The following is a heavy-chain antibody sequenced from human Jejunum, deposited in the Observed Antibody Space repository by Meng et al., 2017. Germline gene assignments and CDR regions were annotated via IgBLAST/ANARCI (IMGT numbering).Heavy chain of an antibody. CDR3: SRWLQFTAFRC. D-gene: IGHD5-24*01. V-gene: IGHV3-49*03. CDR2: ISWRTSGVTT. J-gene: IGHJ4*02. Sequence: GGSLRLSCTASGFTFGAYAMTWFRQAPGKGLEWVGSISWRTSGVTTEYAASVKGRFTISTDDSKIIAYLQMDSLKTEDTAVYYCSRWLQFTAFRCWGQGTLVTVSS. CDR1: GFTFGAYA.